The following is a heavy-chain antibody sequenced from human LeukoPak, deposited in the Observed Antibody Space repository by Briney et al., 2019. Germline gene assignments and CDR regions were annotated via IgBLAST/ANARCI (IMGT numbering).Heavy chain of an antibody. V-gene: IGHV3-33*01. CDR3: ATVRGSDWYMDY. J-gene: IGHJ4*02. D-gene: IGHD6-19*01. CDR2: IWYDGSNK. Sequence: GRSLRLSCAASGFTFSSYGMHWVRQAPGEGLEWVAVIWYDGSNKYYADSVKGRFTVSRDNSKNTLYLQMKNLRAEDTAVYYCATVRGSDWYMDYWGQGTLVTVSS. CDR1: GFTFSSYG.